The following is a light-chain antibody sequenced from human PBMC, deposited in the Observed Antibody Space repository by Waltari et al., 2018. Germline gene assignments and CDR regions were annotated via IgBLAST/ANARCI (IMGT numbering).Light chain of an antibody. CDR2: AAS. CDR3: QHNLRLPVT. Sequence: EIVLTQSPGTLSLSPGETATLSCRASQSVGRSLVWYQQKPGQAPRLLIFAASTRATGIPDRFSGSGSGTDFSLTISRLEPEDFAVYYCQHNLRLPVTFGQGTEVEFK. CDR1: QSVGRS. J-gene: IGKJ1*01. V-gene: IGKV3-20*01.